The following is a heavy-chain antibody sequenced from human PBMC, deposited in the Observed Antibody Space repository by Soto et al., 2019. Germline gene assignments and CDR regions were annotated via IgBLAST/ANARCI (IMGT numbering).Heavy chain of an antibody. CDR3: AHSVRDGLLWFGESPVLDY. D-gene: IGHD3-10*01. Sequence: GSGPTLVNPTQTLTLTCTFSGFSLSTSGVGVGWIRQPPGKALEWLALIYWNDDKRYSPSLKSRLTITKDTSKNQVVLTMTNMDPVDTATYYCAHSVRDGLLWFGESPVLDYWGQGTLVTVSS. CDR1: GFSLSTSGVG. J-gene: IGHJ4*02. CDR2: IYWNDDK. V-gene: IGHV2-5*01.